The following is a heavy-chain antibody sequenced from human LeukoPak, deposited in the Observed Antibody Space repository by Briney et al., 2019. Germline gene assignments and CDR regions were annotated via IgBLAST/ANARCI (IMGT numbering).Heavy chain of an antibody. Sequence: GGSLRLSCAASGFSLSSYSMNWVRQAPGKGLEWVSAISGSGGSTYYADSVKGRFTISRDNSKNTLYLQMNSLRAEDTAVYYCAKAGSGWYRGEFDPWGQGTLVTVSS. CDR3: AKAGSGWYRGEFDP. V-gene: IGHV3-23*01. J-gene: IGHJ5*02. CDR1: GFSLSSYS. CDR2: ISGSGGST. D-gene: IGHD6-19*01.